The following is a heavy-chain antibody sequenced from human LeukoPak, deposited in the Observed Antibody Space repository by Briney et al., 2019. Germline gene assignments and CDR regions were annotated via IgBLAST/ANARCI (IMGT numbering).Heavy chain of an antibody. CDR1: GFTFSSFD. V-gene: IGHV3-30*18. CDR3: AKDRHYSSNLFDY. Sequence: PGGSLRLSCAASGFTFSSFDMHWGRKAPGKGLEWVSVISYDGNDKYYTDSVKGRFTISRDNSKNTLYLQMNSLRAEDTAMYCCAKDRHYSSNLFDYWGQGTLVTVSS. CDR2: ISYDGNDK. D-gene: IGHD6-19*01. J-gene: IGHJ4*02.